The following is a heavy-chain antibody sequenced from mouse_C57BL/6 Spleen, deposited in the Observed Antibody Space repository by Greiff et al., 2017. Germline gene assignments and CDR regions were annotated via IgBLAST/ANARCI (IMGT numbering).Heavy chain of an antibody. CDR2: INPSTGGT. D-gene: IGHD2-3*01. J-gene: IGHJ3*01. V-gene: IGHV1-42*01. CDR1: GYSFTGYY. Sequence: EVKLQESGPELVKPGASVKISCKASGYSFTGYYMNWVKQSPEKSLEWIGEINPSTGGTTYNQKFKAKATLTVDKSSSTAYMQLKSLTSEDSAVYYCARIYDGRSFAYWGQGTLVTVSA. CDR3: ARIYDGRSFAY.